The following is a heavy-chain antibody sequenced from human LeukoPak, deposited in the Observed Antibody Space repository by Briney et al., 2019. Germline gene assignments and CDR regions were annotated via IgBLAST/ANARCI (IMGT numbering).Heavy chain of an antibody. D-gene: IGHD2-15*01. Sequence: SETLSLTCSVSGGSLRSDRHNWAWVRQSADKGLEHIGSVDQTGSPYYNPPLKSRVTISVDTSNKQFSLNLTSVTAADTAVYYCARDLGGYPFFMDVWGKGITVTVSS. CDR2: VDQTGSP. J-gene: IGHJ6*03. CDR1: GGSLRSDRHN. CDR3: ARDLGGYPFFMDV. V-gene: IGHV4-39*07.